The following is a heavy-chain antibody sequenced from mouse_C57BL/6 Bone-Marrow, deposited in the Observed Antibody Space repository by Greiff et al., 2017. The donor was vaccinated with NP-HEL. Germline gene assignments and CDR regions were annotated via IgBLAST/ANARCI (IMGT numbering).Heavy chain of an antibody. V-gene: IGHV5-12*01. CDR1: GFTFSDYY. CDR3: ARQITTVAMDY. Sequence: EVQVVESGGGLVQPGGSLKLSCAASGFTFSDYYMYWVRQTPEKRLEWVAYISNGGGSTYYPDTVKGRFTISRDNAKNTLYLQMSRLKSEDTAMYYCARQITTVAMDYWGQGTSVTVSS. D-gene: IGHD1-1*01. J-gene: IGHJ4*01. CDR2: ISNGGGST.